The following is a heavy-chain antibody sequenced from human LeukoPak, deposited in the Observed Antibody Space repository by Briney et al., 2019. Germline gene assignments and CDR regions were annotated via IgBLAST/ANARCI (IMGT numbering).Heavy chain of an antibody. CDR2: INHSGST. CDR1: GGSFSGYY. J-gene: IGHJ4*02. V-gene: IGHV4-34*01. D-gene: IGHD3-10*01. CDR3: ARGGLVRGVIYY. Sequence: SETLSLTCAVYGGSFSGYYWSWIRQPPGKGLEWIGEINHSGSTNYNPSLKSRVTISVDTSKNQFSLKLSSVTAADTAVYYCARGGLVRGVIYYWGQGTLVTVSS.